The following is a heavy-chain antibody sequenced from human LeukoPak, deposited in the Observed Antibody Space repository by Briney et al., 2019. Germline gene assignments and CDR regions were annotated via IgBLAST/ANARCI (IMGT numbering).Heavy chain of an antibody. CDR1: GYTFTSYD. CDR2: MNPNSGNT. D-gene: IGHD3-9*01. Sequence: ASVKVSCKASGYTFTSYDINWVRQAPGQGLEWMGWMNPNSGNTGYAQKFQGRVTMTRNTSISTAYMELSSLRSEDTAVYCCARALSLYYDIVQWGQGTLVTVSS. CDR3: ARALSLYYDIVQ. V-gene: IGHV1-8*01. J-gene: IGHJ4*02.